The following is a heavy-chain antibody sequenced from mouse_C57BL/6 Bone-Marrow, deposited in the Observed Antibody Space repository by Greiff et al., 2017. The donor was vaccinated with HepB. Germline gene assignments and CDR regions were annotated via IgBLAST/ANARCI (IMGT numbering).Heavy chain of an antibody. D-gene: IGHD1-1*01. CDR1: GFTFSSYA. Sequence: EVKLVESGGGLVKPGGSLKLSCAASGFTFSSYAMSWVRQTPEKRLEWVATISDGGSYTYYPDNVKGRFTIARDNAKNNLYLQMSHLKSEDTAMYYCARVLLREFYWYFDVWGTGTTVTVSS. CDR2: ISDGGSYT. V-gene: IGHV5-4*03. CDR3: ARVLLREFYWYFDV. J-gene: IGHJ1*03.